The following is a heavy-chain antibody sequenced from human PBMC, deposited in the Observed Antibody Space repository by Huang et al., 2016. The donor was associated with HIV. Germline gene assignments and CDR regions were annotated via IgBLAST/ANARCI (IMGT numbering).Heavy chain of an antibody. V-gene: IGHV4-34*01. D-gene: IGHD3-16*01. CDR1: GGPLSGHY. J-gene: IGHJ3*02. Sequence: QVRLHQWGTGLVRPSETLSLTCAVYGGPLSGHYWSWVRLPPGGSLEWLGEVTHRGSANYNPSLKRRLSMSIDTSKKQFSRKLGSVTAADTALYYCARSLMGEDPFDIWGQGTLVTVSS. CDR2: VTHRGSA. CDR3: ARSLMGEDPFDI.